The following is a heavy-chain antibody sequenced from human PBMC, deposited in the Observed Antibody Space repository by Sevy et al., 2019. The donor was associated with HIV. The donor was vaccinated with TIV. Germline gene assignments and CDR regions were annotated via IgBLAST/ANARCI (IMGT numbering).Heavy chain of an antibody. CDR3: ARDLEFYFYVDYGPAFMPDY. CDR1: GFTFSTYG. CDR2: MWFDGSNT. J-gene: IGHJ4*02. Sequence: GGSLRLSCAASGFTFSTYGMHWVRQAPGKGLEWVAVMWFDGSNTYYADSVKGRFTISRDIAKKTLHLQMNRLRAEDTAVYYCARDLEFYFYVDYGPAFMPDYWGQGTLVTVSS. D-gene: IGHD4-17*01. V-gene: IGHV3-33*01.